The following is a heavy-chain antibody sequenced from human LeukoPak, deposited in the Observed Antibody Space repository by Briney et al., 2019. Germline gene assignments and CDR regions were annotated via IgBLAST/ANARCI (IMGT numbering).Heavy chain of an antibody. Sequence: PVKVSCKASGGTFSSYAISWVRQAPGQGLEWMGGIIPIFGTANYAQKFQGRVTITADESTSTAYMELSSLRSEDTAVYYCARVSLGNEPGSPQNYYYYGMDVWGQGTMVTVSS. CDR2: IIPIFGTA. V-gene: IGHV1-69*13. CDR3: ARVSLGNEPGSPQNYYYYGMDV. CDR1: GGTFSSYA. J-gene: IGHJ6*02.